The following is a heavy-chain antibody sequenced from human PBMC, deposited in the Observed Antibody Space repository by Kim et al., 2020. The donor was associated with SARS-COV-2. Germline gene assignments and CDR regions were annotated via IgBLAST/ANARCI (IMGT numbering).Heavy chain of an antibody. CDR3: ARCIGYYDSSGYYYVDYYFHY. Sequence: ASVKVSCKASGYTFTSYAMHWVRQAPGQRLEWMGWINAGNGNTKYSRKFQGRVTITRDTSASTAYMELSSLRSEDTAVYYCARCIGYYDSSGYYYVDYYFHYWGQGTLVTVSS. CDR1: GYTFTSYA. CDR2: INAGNGNT. J-gene: IGHJ4*02. V-gene: IGHV1-3*01. D-gene: IGHD3-22*01.